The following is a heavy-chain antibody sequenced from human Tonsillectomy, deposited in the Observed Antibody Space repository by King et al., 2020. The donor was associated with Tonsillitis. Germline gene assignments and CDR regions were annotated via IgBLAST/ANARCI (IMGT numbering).Heavy chain of an antibody. CDR2: ISSSNYYI. Sequence: VQLVESGGGLVKPGGSLRLSCAASGFTFSSYSMNWVRQAPGKGLEWVSSISSSNYYIYYADSVKGRFTISRDNAKNSLYLQMNSLRAEDTAVYYCARQAYIPLYNWFDPWGQGTLVTVSS. CDR1: GFTFSSYS. D-gene: IGHD2-2*02. V-gene: IGHV3-21*01. CDR3: ARQAYIPLYNWFDP. J-gene: IGHJ5*02.